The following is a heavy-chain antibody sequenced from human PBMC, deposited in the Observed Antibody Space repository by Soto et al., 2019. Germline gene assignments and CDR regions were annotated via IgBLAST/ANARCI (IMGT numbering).Heavy chain of an antibody. CDR1: GGSISSYY. V-gene: IGHV4-59*08. CDR2: IYYSGST. D-gene: IGHD6-19*01. Sequence: PSETLSLTCTVSGGSISSYYWSWIRQPPGKGLEWIGYIYYSGSTNYNPSLKSRVTISVDTSKNQFSLKLSSVTAAYTAVFYCASQGIAVAGTFDYWGQGTLVTVSS. CDR3: ASQGIAVAGTFDY. J-gene: IGHJ4*02.